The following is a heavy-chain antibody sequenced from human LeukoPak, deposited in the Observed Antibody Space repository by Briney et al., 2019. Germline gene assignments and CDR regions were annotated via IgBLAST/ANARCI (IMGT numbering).Heavy chain of an antibody. V-gene: IGHV3-21*01. CDR1: GFTFSSYS. CDR3: ASRLSLVVAAHGDFDY. D-gene: IGHD2-15*01. J-gene: IGHJ4*02. Sequence: GGSLRLSCAASGFTFSSYSMNWVRQAPGKGLEWVSSISSSSSYIYYADSVKGRFTISRDNAKNSLYLQMNSLRAEDTAVYYCASRLSLVVAAHGDFDYWGQGTLVTVSS. CDR2: ISSSSSYI.